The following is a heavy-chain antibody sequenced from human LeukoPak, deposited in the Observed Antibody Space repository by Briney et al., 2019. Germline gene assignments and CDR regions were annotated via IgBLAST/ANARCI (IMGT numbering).Heavy chain of an antibody. D-gene: IGHD2-2*01. Sequence: SETLSLTCAVSGYSIGSGYQWAWIRQSPGKGLEWIGSIYHSGSAHYNPSLKSRVTILVETSKNQFSLKLYSVTAADTAVYYCARDPRWLTPDCTSTSCYENYFDPWGQGTLVTVSS. CDR2: IYHSGSA. CDR3: ARDPRWLTPDCTSTSCYENYFDP. CDR1: GYSIGSGYQ. J-gene: IGHJ5*02. V-gene: IGHV4-38-2*02.